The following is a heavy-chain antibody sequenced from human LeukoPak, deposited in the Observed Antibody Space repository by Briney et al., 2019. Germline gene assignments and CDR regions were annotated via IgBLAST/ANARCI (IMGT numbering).Heavy chain of an antibody. CDR2: IYTSGST. V-gene: IGHV4-4*09. CDR1: GGSITSYY. CDR3: ARHEATSGGGRSGFDP. Sequence: PSETLSLTCTVSGGSITSYYWSWIRQPPGKGLEWIGYIYTSGSTNYNPSLKSRVTISVDTSKNQISLKLNSVTAADTAVYYCARHEATSGGGRSGFDPWGQGTLVTVSS. D-gene: IGHD6-25*01. J-gene: IGHJ5*02.